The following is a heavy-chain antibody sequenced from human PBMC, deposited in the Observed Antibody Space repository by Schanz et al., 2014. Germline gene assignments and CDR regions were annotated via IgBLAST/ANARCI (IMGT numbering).Heavy chain of an antibody. CDR2: IIPFLAVS. V-gene: IGHV1-69*02. J-gene: IGHJ6*02. CDR3: ARAGRGYAYPLNSYPMDV. CDR1: GGTLDTYK. D-gene: IGHD3-16*01. Sequence: QDQLLQSGAAVKKPGSSVRVSCKASGGTLDTYKIAWVRQVPGQGLEWMGRIIPFLAVSNYAQDFQGRGTFTADRATSTVHMDLRSLRSEDTGLYYCARAGRGYAYPLNSYPMDVWGQGTTVIVSS.